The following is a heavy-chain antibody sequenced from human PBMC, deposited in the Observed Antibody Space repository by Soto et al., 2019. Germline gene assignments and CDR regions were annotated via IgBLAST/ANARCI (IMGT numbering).Heavy chain of an antibody. D-gene: IGHD2-8*01. V-gene: IGHV3-48*03. Sequence: PGGSLSLSCAASGFTLNNHEVNWVRQAPGKGLEWVSYISRSSPTISYADSVKGRFTISRDNAKNSLYLQMNSLRAEDTAVYYCAKDLTKFDPWGQGTLVTVSS. CDR3: AKDLTKFDP. CDR1: GFTLNNHE. CDR2: ISRSSPTI. J-gene: IGHJ5*02.